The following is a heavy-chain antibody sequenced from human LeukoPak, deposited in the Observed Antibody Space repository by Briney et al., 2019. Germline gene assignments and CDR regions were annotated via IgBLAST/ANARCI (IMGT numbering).Heavy chain of an antibody. Sequence: ASVKVSCKASGYTFSNYGISWVRQAPGPGLEWMAWIAGDRIYAPQFQGRLIISTDPSTSTAYMELRSLRSDDTAVYYCARDFWNLYENNDSNRDFDNWAQGTLLTVSS. J-gene: IGHJ4*02. CDR2: IAGDR. CDR1: GYTFSNYG. D-gene: IGHD7-27*01. CDR3: ARDFWNLYENNDSNRDFDN. V-gene: IGHV1-18*01.